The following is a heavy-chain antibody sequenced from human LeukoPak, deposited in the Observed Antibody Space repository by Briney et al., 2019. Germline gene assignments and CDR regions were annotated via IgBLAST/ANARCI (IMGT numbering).Heavy chain of an antibody. CDR2: INPNSGGT. D-gene: IGHD6-19*01. CDR3: ARNKRGSGWYGVCCYYMDV. Sequence: ASVKVSCKASGYTFTGYYMHWVRQAPGQGLEWMGWINPNSGGTNYAQKFQGRVTMTRDTSISTAYMELSRLRSDDTAVYYCARNKRGSGWYGVCCYYMDVWGKGTTVTVSS. V-gene: IGHV1-2*02. J-gene: IGHJ6*03. CDR1: GYTFTGYY.